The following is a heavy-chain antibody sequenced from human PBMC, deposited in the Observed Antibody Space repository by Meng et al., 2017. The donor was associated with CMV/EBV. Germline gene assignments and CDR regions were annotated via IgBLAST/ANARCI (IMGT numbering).Heavy chain of an antibody. V-gene: IGHV1-2*02. Sequence: ASVKVSCKASGYTFTGYYMHWVRQAPGQGLEWMGWINPNSGGTNYAQKFQGRVTMTRDTSISTAYMELSRLRSADTAVYYCARDCHSTSCHEVPDYWGQGTLVTVSS. CDR1: GYTFTGYY. CDR2: INPNSGGT. D-gene: IGHD2-2*01. J-gene: IGHJ4*02. CDR3: ARDCHSTSCHEVPDY.